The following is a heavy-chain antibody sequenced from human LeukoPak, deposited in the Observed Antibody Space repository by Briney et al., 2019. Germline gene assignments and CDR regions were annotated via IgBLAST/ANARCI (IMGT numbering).Heavy chain of an antibody. CDR1: GYTFTGYY. V-gene: IGHV1-2*06. D-gene: IGHD5-18*01. CDR2: INPNSGGT. CDR3: ASDAGFNTAVDY. Sequence: ASVKVYCKASGYTFTGYYMHWVRQAPGQGLEWMGRINPNSGGTNYAQKFQGRVTMTRDTSISTAYMELSRLRSDDTAVYYCASDAGFNTAVDYWGQGTLVTVSS. J-gene: IGHJ4*02.